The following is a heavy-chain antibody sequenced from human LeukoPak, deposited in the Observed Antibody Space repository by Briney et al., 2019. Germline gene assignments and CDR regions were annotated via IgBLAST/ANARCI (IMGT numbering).Heavy chain of an antibody. D-gene: IGHD3-22*01. CDR3: ARDRRTYYYDSSGYLGFDY. Sequence: SVPVSCMACGCTFPSYYMHLLRQAPGQGREWMGIINPSGGSTSYAQKFQGRVTMTRDTSTSTVYMELSSLRSEDTAVYYCARDRRTYYYDSSGYLGFDYWGQGTLVTVSS. V-gene: IGHV1-46*01. CDR1: GCTFPSYY. CDR2: INPSGGST. J-gene: IGHJ4*02.